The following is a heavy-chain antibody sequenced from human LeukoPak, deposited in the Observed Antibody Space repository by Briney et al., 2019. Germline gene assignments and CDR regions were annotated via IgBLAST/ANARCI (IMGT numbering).Heavy chain of an antibody. CDR2: ISYDGSNK. CDR3: ARDYGSGSYYNSAY. V-gene: IGHV3-30-3*01. CDR1: GFTVSGNY. Sequence: GGSLRLSCVASGFTVSGNYMSWVRQAPGKGPEWMAVISYDGSNKYYADSVKGRFIISRDKSKNTLYLQMNSLRAEDTAVYYCARDYGSGSYYNSAYWGQGTLVTVSA. J-gene: IGHJ4*02. D-gene: IGHD3-10*01.